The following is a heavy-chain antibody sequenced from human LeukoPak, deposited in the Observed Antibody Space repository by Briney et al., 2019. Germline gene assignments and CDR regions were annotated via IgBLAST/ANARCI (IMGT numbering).Heavy chain of an antibody. D-gene: IGHD6-13*01. CDR1: GYTFTSYG. CDR2: ISAYNGNT. CDR3: ARDALRQQLVRVYYYYYMDV. V-gene: IGHV1-18*01. Sequence: GASVKVSCKASGYTFTSYGISWVRQAPGQGLEWMGWISAYNGNTNYAQKLQGRVTMTTDTSTSTAYMELRSLRSDDTAVYYCARDALRQQLVRVYYYYYMDVWGKGTTVTVSS. J-gene: IGHJ6*03.